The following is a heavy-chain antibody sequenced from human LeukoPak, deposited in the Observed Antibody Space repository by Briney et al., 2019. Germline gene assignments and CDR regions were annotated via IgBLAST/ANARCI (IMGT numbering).Heavy chain of an antibody. Sequence: GASLKISCKASGYTFTSYGISWVRQAPGHGREWMGWISAYNGNTNYAQKLQGRVTMTTNTSTSTAYMELRSLRSDDTAVYYCARDRSEIDYWGKGTLVTVSS. V-gene: IGHV1-18*01. D-gene: IGHD3-3*01. CDR2: ISAYNGNT. CDR1: GYTFTSYG. J-gene: IGHJ4*02. CDR3: ARDRSEIDY.